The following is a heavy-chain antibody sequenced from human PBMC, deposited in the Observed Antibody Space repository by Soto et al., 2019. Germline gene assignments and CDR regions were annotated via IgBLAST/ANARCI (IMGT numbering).Heavy chain of an antibody. CDR1: GGSISSGDYY. V-gene: IGHV4-30-4*01. Sequence: PSETLSLTCTVSGGSISSGDYYWRWIRQPPGKGLEWIWYIYYSGSTYYTPSLKSRVTISVDTSKTQFSLNLSSVTAADTAVYYCARDIRPHGGKQLHWFDPWGQGTLVTVSS. D-gene: IGHD6-13*01. J-gene: IGHJ5*02. CDR3: ARDIRPHGGKQLHWFDP. CDR2: IYYSGST.